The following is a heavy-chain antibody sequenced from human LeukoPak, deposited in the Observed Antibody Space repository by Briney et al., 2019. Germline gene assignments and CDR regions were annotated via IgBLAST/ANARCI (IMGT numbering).Heavy chain of an antibody. CDR2: LYYSVST. J-gene: IGHJ5*02. Sequence: PSETLSLTCTISGGSISSGGYYWSWIRQPPGKGLEWIGYLYYSVSTYYNPSLKRRATITVNTSKNQFSLKLSSVTAADTAVYYCDKEHCTNGVCYTANWFDPWGQGTLVTVSS. V-gene: IGHV4-30-4*01. CDR3: DKEHCTNGVCYTANWFDP. D-gene: IGHD2-8*01. CDR1: GGSISSGGYY.